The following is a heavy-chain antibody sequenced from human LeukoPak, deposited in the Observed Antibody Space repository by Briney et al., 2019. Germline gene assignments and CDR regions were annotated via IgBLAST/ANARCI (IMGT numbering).Heavy chain of an antibody. D-gene: IGHD5-12*01. CDR3: AREDSGYDPFDY. J-gene: IGHJ4*02. Sequence: SETLSLTCAVYGGSFSGYYWSWIRQPPGKELEWIGEINHSGSTNYNPSLKSRVTISVDTSKNQFSLKLSSVTAADTAVYYCAREDSGYDPFDYWGQGTLVTVSS. V-gene: IGHV4-34*01. CDR1: GGSFSGYY. CDR2: INHSGST.